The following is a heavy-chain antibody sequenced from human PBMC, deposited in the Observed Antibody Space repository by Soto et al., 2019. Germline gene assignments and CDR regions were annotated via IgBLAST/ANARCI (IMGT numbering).Heavy chain of an antibody. CDR2: IYYTGNT. J-gene: IGHJ4*02. Sequence: QVQLQESGPGLVKPSQTLSLTCTVSGGSISSGGTGSYWTWIRQLPGKGLEWIGYIYYTGNTYYNPSLPSRPTISIDTSENQFSLKLTSVTAADTAVYFCASGHDAYKVRYWGQGTLVTVSS. CDR1: GGSISSGGTGSY. V-gene: IGHV4-31*03. D-gene: IGHD1-1*01. CDR3: ASGHDAYKVRY.